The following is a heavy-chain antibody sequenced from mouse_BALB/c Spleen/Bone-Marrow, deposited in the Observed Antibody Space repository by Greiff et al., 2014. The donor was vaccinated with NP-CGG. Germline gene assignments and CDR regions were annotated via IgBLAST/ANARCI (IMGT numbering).Heavy chain of an antibody. CDR1: GFNIKDTY. CDR2: IDPANGNT. CDR3: ARLDLFAY. Sequence: EVKLMESGAELVKPGASVKLSCTASGFNIKDTYMHWVKQRPEQGLEWIGRIDPANGNTKYDPKFQGKATITADTSSNTAYLQLSSLTSEDTAVYYRARLDLFAYWGQGTLVTVSA. J-gene: IGHJ3*01. V-gene: IGHV14-3*02.